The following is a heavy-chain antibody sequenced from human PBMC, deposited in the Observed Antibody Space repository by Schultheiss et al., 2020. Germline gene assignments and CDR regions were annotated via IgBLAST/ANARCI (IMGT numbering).Heavy chain of an antibody. CDR3: ARATGYSSKVDY. D-gene: IGHD6-13*01. V-gene: IGHV4-39*01. Sequence: SETLSLTCTVSGGSISSGGYYWSWIRQHPGKGLEWIGSIYYSGSTYYNPSLKSRVTISVDTSKNQFSLKLSSVTAADTAVYYCARATGYSSKVDYWGQGTLVTVSS. CDR2: IYYSGST. CDR1: GGSISSGGYY. J-gene: IGHJ4*02.